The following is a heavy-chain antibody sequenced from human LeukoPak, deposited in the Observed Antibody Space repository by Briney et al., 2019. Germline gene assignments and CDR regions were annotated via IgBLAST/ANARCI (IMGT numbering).Heavy chain of an antibody. CDR2: IYYSGST. CDR3: ARSSSWSSQNWFDP. CDR1: GGSISSSSYY. J-gene: IGHJ5*02. V-gene: IGHV4-61*01. Sequence: PSETLSLTCTVSGGSISSSSYYWSWIRQPPGKGLEWIGYIYYSGSTNYNPSLKSRVTISVDTSKNQFSLKLSSVTAADTAVYYCARSSSWSSQNWFDPWGQGTLVTVSS. D-gene: IGHD6-13*01.